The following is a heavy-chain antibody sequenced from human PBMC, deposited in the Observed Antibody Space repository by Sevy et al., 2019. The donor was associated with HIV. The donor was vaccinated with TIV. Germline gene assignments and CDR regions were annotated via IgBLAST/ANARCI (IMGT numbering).Heavy chain of an antibody. D-gene: IGHD4-17*01. CDR1: GFTFSSFG. J-gene: IGHJ6*02. V-gene: IGHV3-30*02. Sequence: GGSLRLFCAASGFTFSSFGMNWVRQAPGKGLEWVTFIRSDGTTKYYAVSVRGRFTISRDNSKSTLYLQMNSLRVEDMAVYYCVKAPHPAVTTSYGMDVWGQRTTVTVSS. CDR2: IRSDGTTK. CDR3: VKAPHPAVTTSYGMDV.